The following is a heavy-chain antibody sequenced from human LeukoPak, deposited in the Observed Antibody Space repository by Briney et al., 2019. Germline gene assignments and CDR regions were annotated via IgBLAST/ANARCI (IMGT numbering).Heavy chain of an antibody. CDR1: GYTFTGYY. CDR3: ARDSSTSSTYYYYGMDV. CDR2: INPNSGGT. J-gene: IGHJ6*02. Sequence: ASVKVSCKASGYTFTGYYMHWVRQAPGQGLEWMGWINPNSGGTNYAQKFQGRVTMTRDTSISTAYMELSRLRSDDTAVYYCARDSSTSSTYYYYGMDVWGQGTTVTVSS. V-gene: IGHV1-2*02. D-gene: IGHD2-2*01.